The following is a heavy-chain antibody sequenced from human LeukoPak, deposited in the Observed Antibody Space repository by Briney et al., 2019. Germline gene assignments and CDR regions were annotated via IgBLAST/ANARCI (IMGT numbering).Heavy chain of an antibody. J-gene: IGHJ3*02. D-gene: IGHD3-10*01. CDR1: GFTFSSYA. Sequence: GGSLRLSCAAPGFTFSSYAMHWVRQAPGQGLEWVAVISYDGSNKYYADSVKGRFTISRDNSKNTLYLQMNSLRAEDTAVYYCARGFQWGSGSPNDAFDIWGQGTMVTVSS. CDR3: ARGFQWGSGSPNDAFDI. V-gene: IGHV3-30-3*01. CDR2: ISYDGSNK.